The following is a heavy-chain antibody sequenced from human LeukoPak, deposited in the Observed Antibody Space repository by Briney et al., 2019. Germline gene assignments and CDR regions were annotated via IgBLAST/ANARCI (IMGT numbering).Heavy chain of an antibody. Sequence: GESLKISCKVSGYSFTSYWIGWVRQMPGKGLEWMGIIYPRDSDTTYSPSFQGQVTISADKSISTAYLQWSSLKASDTPMYYCATPIAVAGGVYWGQGTLVTVSS. CDR1: GYSFTSYW. D-gene: IGHD6-19*01. CDR3: ATPIAVAGGVY. CDR2: IYPRDSDT. J-gene: IGHJ4*02. V-gene: IGHV5-51*01.